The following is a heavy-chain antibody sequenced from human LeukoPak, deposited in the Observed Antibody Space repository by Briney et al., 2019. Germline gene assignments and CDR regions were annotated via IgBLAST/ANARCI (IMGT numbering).Heavy chain of an antibody. J-gene: IGHJ4*02. Sequence: PSETLSLTCTVSGGSISSFSHYWGWIRQPPGKGLEWIGSGYYSGSTYYNPSLKSRVTISVDTSKNQFSLKLSSVTAADTAVYYCARVSWELLRWPCGYWGQGTLVTVSS. V-gene: IGHV4-39*07. CDR1: GGSISSFSHY. CDR2: GYYSGST. D-gene: IGHD1-26*01. CDR3: ARVSWELLRWPCGY.